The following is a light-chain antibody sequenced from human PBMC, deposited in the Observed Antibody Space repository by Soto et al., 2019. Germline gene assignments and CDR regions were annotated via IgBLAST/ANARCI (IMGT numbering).Light chain of an antibody. CDR2: GAS. V-gene: IGKV3-15*01. J-gene: IGKJ1*01. CDR3: QQYSNWPRT. Sequence: EIVMTQSPATLSVSPGARPTLSCRASQSVSSNLAWYQQKPGQAPRLLIYGASTRATGIPARSSGSGSGTESTLTISSLQSEDFAVYYWQQYSNWPRTFGQGTKVEIK. CDR1: QSVSSN.